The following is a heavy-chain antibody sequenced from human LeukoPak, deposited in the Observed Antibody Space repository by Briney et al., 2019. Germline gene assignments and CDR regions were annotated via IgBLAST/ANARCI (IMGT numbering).Heavy chain of an antibody. J-gene: IGHJ3*02. D-gene: IGHD3-22*01. V-gene: IGHV3-23*01. CDR1: GFTFSSYA. CDR3: ARGTTYYDSSGYYYVSADAFDI. Sequence: GGSLRLSCTASGFTFSSYAMTWVRQAPGKGLEWVSTISDGGGSTYYADSVKGRFTISRDNSKNTLYLQMNSLRAEDTAVYYCARGTTYYDSSGYYYVSADAFDIWGQGTMVTVSS. CDR2: ISDGGGST.